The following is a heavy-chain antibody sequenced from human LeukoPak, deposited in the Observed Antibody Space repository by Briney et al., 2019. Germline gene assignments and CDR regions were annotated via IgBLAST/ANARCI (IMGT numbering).Heavy chain of an antibody. D-gene: IGHD3-10*01. CDR2: INHSGST. CDR3: ARRGRRGSGSFESWFDP. CDR1: GGSISSSSYY. Sequence: PSETLSLTCTVSGGSISSSSYYWSWIRQPPGKGLEWIGEINHSGSTNYNPSLKSRVTISVDTSKNQFSLKLSSVTAADTAVYYCARRGRRGSGSFESWFDPWGQGTLVTVSS. J-gene: IGHJ5*02. V-gene: IGHV4-39*07.